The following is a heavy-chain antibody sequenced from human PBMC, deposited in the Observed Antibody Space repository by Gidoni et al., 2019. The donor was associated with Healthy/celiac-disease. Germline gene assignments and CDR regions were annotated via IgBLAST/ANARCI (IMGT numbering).Heavy chain of an antibody. CDR2: INWNSASE. D-gene: IGHD5-18*01. Sequence: ELQLVESGGDLVQPGTSLSLSFESSGFSFDYYAMHWVRQVPGKGLEWVSGINWNSASEGYAETVEGRFTISRDNAKKSLYLQMTSLRPEDTAVYYCAKARGFTYGIDAFDIWGHGTMVTVSS. J-gene: IGHJ3*02. CDR1: GFSFDYYA. V-gene: IGHV3-9*01. CDR3: AKARGFTYGIDAFDI.